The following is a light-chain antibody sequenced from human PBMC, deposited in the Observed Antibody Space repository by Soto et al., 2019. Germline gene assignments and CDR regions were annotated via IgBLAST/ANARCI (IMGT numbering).Light chain of an antibody. Sequence: QSALTQPPSASGSPGQSVTISCTGTSSDVGGYNYVSWYQQHPGKVPKLIIYAVNKRPSGIPDRFSGSKSGTTASLTVSGLQAEDEADYYCSSYAGSNNVIFGGGTKLTVL. CDR3: SSYAGSNNVI. CDR2: AVN. J-gene: IGLJ2*01. V-gene: IGLV2-8*01. CDR1: SSDVGGYNY.